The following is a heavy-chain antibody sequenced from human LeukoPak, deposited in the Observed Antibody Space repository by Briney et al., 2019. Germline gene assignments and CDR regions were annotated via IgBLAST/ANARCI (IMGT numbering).Heavy chain of an antibody. J-gene: IGHJ4*02. D-gene: IGHD1-26*01. CDR2: ISGSGGST. CDR1: GFTFSSYS. CDR3: AKDRGSYYYYFDY. V-gene: IGHV3-23*01. Sequence: GGSLRLSCAASGFTFSSYSMNWVRQAPGKGLEWVSAISGSGGSTYYADSVKGRFTISRDNSKNTLYLQMNSLRAEDTAVYYCAKDRGSYYYYFDYWGQGTLVTVSS.